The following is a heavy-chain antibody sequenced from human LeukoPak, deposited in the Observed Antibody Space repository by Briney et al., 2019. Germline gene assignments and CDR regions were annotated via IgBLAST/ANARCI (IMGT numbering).Heavy chain of an antibody. D-gene: IGHD6-13*01. CDR2: FDPEDGET. V-gene: IGHV1-24*01. Sequence: ASVKVSCKVSGYTLTELSMHWVRQAPGKGLEWMGGFDPEDGETIYAQKFQGRVTMTEDTPTDTAYMELSSLRSEDTAVYYCATDSAQAAAGTSPYFQHWGQGTLVTVSS. CDR3: ATDSAQAAAGTSPYFQH. J-gene: IGHJ1*01. CDR1: GYTLTELS.